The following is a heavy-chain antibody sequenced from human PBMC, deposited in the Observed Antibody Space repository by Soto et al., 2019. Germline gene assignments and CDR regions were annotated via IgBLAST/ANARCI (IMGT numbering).Heavy chain of an antibody. CDR1: GFTFSSYG. Sequence: GVSRRISGAASGFTFSSYGMHWVRQAPGKGLEWVAVISYDGSNKYYADSVKGRFTISRDNSKNTLYLQMNSLRAEDTAVYYCAKVVGYFYYYGMDVWGQGTTVTVSS. J-gene: IGHJ6*02. CDR2: ISYDGSNK. CDR3: AKVVGYFYYYGMDV. D-gene: IGHD3-10*01. V-gene: IGHV3-30*18.